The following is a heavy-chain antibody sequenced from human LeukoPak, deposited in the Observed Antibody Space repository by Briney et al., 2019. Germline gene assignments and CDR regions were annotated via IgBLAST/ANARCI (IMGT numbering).Heavy chain of an antibody. D-gene: IGHD1-26*01. CDR1: GFTFSSYG. Sequence: PGGSLRLSCGASGFTFSSYGMTWVRQAPGKGLEWVSGIAGSGGSTYYADSVKGRFTISRDNSKNTLYLQMNSLTDEDTAVYYCAKKWGVGTTTLDYFDYWGQGTLVTVSS. CDR3: AKKWGVGTTTLDYFDY. V-gene: IGHV3-23*01. J-gene: IGHJ4*02. CDR2: IAGSGGST.